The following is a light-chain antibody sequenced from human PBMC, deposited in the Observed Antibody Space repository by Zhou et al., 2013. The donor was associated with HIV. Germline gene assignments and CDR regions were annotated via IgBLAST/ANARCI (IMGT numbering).Light chain of an antibody. J-gene: IGKJ1*01. CDR3: QQYGDSPAT. CDR2: RAS. Sequence: VLTQSPGTLSLSPGERATLSCRASQTVINNDLAWYQQKPGQAPRLLVYRASRRATGIPDRFSGSGSGTDFTLTISRLEPEDFAVYFCQQYGDSPATFGQGTRWKSN. V-gene: IGKV3-20*01. CDR1: QTVINND.